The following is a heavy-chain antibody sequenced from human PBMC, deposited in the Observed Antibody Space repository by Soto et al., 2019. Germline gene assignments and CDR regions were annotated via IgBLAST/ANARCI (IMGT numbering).Heavy chain of an antibody. CDR3: AEEKGGYDRVARPRLFDP. CDR1: GFTFSSYA. Sequence: GGSLRLSCAASGFTFSSYAMSWVRQAPGKGLEWVSAISGSGGSTYYADSVKGRFTISRDNSKNTLYLQMNSLRAEDTAVYYCAEEKGGYDRVARPRLFDPWGQGTLVTVSS. V-gene: IGHV3-23*01. D-gene: IGHD5-12*01. CDR2: ISGSGGST. J-gene: IGHJ5*02.